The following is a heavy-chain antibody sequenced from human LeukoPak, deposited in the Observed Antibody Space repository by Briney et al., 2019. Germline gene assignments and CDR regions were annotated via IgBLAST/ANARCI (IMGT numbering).Heavy chain of an antibody. CDR3: AKEHIVVVPAAIPHFDY. CDR2: IIGSGGST. J-gene: IGHJ4*02. Sequence: PGGSLRLSCSASGFTFSSYAMRWVRQAPGKGLEWVSAIIGSGGSTYYADSGKGRFTISRDNSKNTLYLQMNSLRAEDTAVYYCAKEHIVVVPAAIPHFDYWGQGTLVTVSS. CDR1: GFTFSSYA. V-gene: IGHV3-23*01. D-gene: IGHD2-2*01.